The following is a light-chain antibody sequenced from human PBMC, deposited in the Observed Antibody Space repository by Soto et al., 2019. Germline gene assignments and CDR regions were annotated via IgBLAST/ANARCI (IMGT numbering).Light chain of an antibody. CDR2: AAS. CDR3: QQRNSYPIT. V-gene: IGKV1-9*01. Sequence: DIQLTQTPSFLSASVGDRVTITCRASQGISSYLTWYQQKPGKAPKLLIYAASTLQSGVPSRFSGSGSGTEFTLTIRSLEPEDFAAYYCQQRNSYPITFGQGTRLEIK. J-gene: IGKJ5*01. CDR1: QGISSY.